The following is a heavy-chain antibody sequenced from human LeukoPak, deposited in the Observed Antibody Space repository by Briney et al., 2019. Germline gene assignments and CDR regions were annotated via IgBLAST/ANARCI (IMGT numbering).Heavy chain of an antibody. V-gene: IGHV4-4*07. CDR3: VRGPLIAAAGSYHFDY. Sequence: PQTLSLTCTVSSGSISRYYWSWIRPPAGKGLEWIGRIYTSVRTTYNTSLKTRVTLSVDTSKNQFSPRLSSVTPADTPAYFCVRGPLIAAAGSYHFDYWGQGTLVTVSS. CDR2: IYTSVRT. D-gene: IGHD6-13*01. CDR1: SGSISRYY. J-gene: IGHJ4*02.